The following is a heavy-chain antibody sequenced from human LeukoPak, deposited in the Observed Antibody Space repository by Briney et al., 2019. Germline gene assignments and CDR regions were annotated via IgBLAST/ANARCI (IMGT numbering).Heavy chain of an antibody. V-gene: IGHV3-7*03. D-gene: IGHD1-26*01. CDR1: GFTFSSYW. CDR2: IKQDGSEK. J-gene: IGHJ4*02. CDR3: ARDRGQGYVDY. Sequence: PGGSLRLSCAASGFTFSSYWMSWVRQAPGKGLEWVANIKQDGSEKYYVDSVKGRFTISRDNAKNPLYLQMNSLRAEDTAVYYCARDRGQGYVDYWGQGTLVTVSS.